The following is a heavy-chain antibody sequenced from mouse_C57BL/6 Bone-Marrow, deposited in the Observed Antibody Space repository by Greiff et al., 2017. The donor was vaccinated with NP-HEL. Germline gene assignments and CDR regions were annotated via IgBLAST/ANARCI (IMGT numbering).Heavy chain of an antibody. J-gene: IGHJ1*03. CDR2: ISDGGSYT. CDR3: ARTPLITTVVAYWYFDV. V-gene: IGHV5-4*03. Sequence: DVMLVESGGGLVKPGGSLKLSCAASGFTFSSYAMSWVRQTPEKRLEWVATISDGGSYTYYPDNVKGRFTISRDNAKNNLYLQMSHLKSEDTAMYYCARTPLITTVVAYWYFDVWGTGTTVTVSS. D-gene: IGHD1-1*01. CDR1: GFTFSSYA.